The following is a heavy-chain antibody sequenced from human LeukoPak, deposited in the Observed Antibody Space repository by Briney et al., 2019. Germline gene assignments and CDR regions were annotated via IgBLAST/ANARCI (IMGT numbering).Heavy chain of an antibody. CDR1: GFTFSSYG. J-gene: IGHJ5*02. CDR2: IWYDGSNK. Sequence: GRSLRLSCAASGFTFSSYGMHWVRQAPGKGLEWVAVIWYDGSNKYYADSVKGRFTISRDNSKNTLYLQMNSLRAEDTAVYYCAKGRGAIVVVPAAMGPWGQGTLVTVSS. D-gene: IGHD2-2*01. CDR3: AKGRGAIVVVPAAMGP. V-gene: IGHV3-33*06.